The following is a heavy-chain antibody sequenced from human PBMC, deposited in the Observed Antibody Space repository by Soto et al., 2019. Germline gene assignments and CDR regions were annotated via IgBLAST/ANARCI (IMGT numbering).Heavy chain of an antibody. CDR1: GGSISSGGYS. V-gene: IGHV4-30-2*01. J-gene: IGHJ4*02. CDR3: ARFRDSVGISVPALFDY. D-gene: IGHD3-10*01. Sequence: SETLSLTCAVSGGSISSGGYSWSWIRQPPGKGLEWIGYIYHSGSTYYNPSLKSRVTISVDRSKNQFSLKLSSVTAADTAVYYCARFRDSVGISVPALFDYWGQGTLLSVSS. CDR2: IYHSGST.